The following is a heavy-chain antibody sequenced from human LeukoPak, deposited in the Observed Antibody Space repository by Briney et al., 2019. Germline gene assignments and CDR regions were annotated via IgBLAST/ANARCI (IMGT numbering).Heavy chain of an antibody. V-gene: IGHV3-74*01. J-gene: IGHJ4*02. CDR3: VRGNDYGGPHY. CDR2: IDRDGSRI. CDR1: GFTFSSYS. D-gene: IGHD4-23*01. Sequence: GGSLRLSCAASGFTFSSYSMNWVRQAPGERLEWVSRIDRDGSRINYADSVKGRFTISRDNGKNTLFLQMNSLRAEDAAVYYCVRGNDYGGPHYWGQGTLVTVSS.